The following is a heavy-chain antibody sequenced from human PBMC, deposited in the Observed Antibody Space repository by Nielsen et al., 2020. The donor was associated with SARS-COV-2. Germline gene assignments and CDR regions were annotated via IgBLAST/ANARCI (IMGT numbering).Heavy chain of an antibody. CDR3: AKDIGVVGATYYYYGMDV. Sequence: GESLKISCAAFGFTFDDYTMHWVRQAPGKGLEWVSLISWDGGSTYYADSVKGRFTISRDNSKNSLYLQMNSLRTEDTALYYCAKDIGVVGATYYYYGMDVWGQGTTVTVSS. CDR1: GFTFDDYT. J-gene: IGHJ6*02. V-gene: IGHV3-43*01. CDR2: ISWDGGST. D-gene: IGHD1-26*01.